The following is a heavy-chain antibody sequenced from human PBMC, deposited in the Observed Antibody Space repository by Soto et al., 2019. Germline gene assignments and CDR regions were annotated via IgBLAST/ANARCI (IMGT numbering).Heavy chain of an antibody. V-gene: IGHV1-2*04. Sequence: GASVKVSCKASGYTFTGYYMHWVRQAPGQGLEWMGWINPNSGGTNYAQKFQGWVTMTRDTSISTAYMELSRLRSDDTAVYYCARALLDIVVVPAAYDYYGMDVWGQGTKVTVSS. CDR3: ARALLDIVVVPAAYDYYGMDV. CDR2: INPNSGGT. D-gene: IGHD2-2*03. J-gene: IGHJ6*02. CDR1: GYTFTGYY.